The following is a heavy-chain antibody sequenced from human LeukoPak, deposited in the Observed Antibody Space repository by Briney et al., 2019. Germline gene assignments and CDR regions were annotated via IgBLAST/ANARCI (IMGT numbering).Heavy chain of an antibody. CDR3: ARAGDIVVVVAATPIDY. V-gene: IGHV4-39*07. D-gene: IGHD2-15*01. CDR1: GGSISSDSYY. J-gene: IGHJ4*02. CDR2: IYCTGIT. Sequence: SETLSLTCTVSGGSISSDSYYWGWIRQAPGKGLEWIASIYCTGITYYNPSLKRRVTISIDTSKNQFSLKLTSVTAADTAVYYCARAGDIVVVVAATPIDYWGQGTLVTVSS.